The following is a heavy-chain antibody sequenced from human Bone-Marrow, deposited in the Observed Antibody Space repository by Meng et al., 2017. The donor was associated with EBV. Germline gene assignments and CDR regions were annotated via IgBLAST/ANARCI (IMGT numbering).Heavy chain of an antibody. D-gene: IGHD3-10*01. CDR2: LIPLSDAP. J-gene: IGHJ4*02. Sequence: QVQVVQSGAEVKKPGSSVKVSRKTSGGTFRSDAISWVRQAPGQGLEWMGGLIPLSDAPHYAQKFQGRVTITADESTSTHYLDLSGLRAEDTAVYYCASESGRGFTPDYWGQGTLVTVAS. CDR3: ASESGRGFTPDY. CDR1: GGTFRSDA. V-gene: IGHV1-69*01.